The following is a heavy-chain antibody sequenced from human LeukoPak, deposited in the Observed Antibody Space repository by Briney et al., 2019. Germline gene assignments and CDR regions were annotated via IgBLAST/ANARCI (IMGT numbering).Heavy chain of an antibody. CDR2: IYYSGST. CDR3: ARDSSGWSWFDY. V-gene: IGHV4-31*03. D-gene: IGHD6-19*01. Sequence: TLSLTCTVSGGSISSGGYYWSWIRQHPGEGPEWIGYIYYSGSTYYNPSLKSRVTISVDTSKNQFSLKLSSVTAADTAVYYCARDSSGWSWFDYWGQGTLVTVSS. CDR1: GGSISSGGYY. J-gene: IGHJ4*02.